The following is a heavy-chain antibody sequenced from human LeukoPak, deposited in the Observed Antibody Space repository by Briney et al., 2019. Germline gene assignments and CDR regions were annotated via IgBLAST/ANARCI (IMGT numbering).Heavy chain of an antibody. CDR3: AREVDIVVVTAANFDR. CDR2: TYYMSKWYS. V-gene: IGHV6-1*01. CDR1: GDSVSSNGAA. J-gene: IGHJ4*02. D-gene: IGHD2-21*02. Sequence: SQTLSRTCVISGDSVSSNGAAWNWIGQSPWRGLKWLGRTYYMSKWYSDYAVSVESRIIINPDTSKNLFSLQLNSVTPEDTAIYYCAREVDIVVVTAANFDRWGQGTLVTVSS.